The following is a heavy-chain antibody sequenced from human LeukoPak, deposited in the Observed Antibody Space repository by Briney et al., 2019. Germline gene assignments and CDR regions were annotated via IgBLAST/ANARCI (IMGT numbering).Heavy chain of an antibody. V-gene: IGHV1-2*02. CDR3: ARDRTRTGYSSGWYHDY. CDR1: GYTFTGYY. J-gene: IGHJ4*02. CDR2: INPNSGGT. Sequence: ASVKVSCKASGYTFTGYYMHWVRQAPGQGLEWMGWINPNSGGTNYAQKFQGRVTMTRNTSISTAYMELSRLRSDDTAVYYCARDRTRTGYSSGWYHDYWGQGTLVTVSS. D-gene: IGHD6-19*01.